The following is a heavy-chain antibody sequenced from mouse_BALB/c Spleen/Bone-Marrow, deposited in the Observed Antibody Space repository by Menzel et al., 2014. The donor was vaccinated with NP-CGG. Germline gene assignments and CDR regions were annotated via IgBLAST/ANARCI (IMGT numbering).Heavy chain of an antibody. J-gene: IGHJ2*01. D-gene: IGHD4-1*01. CDR1: GYNFTSYW. Sequence: QVQLQQSGAELVKPGTSVKLSCKASGYNFTSYWINWVKLWPGQGLEWIGDIYPGSGSTNYNEKFKSKATLTVDTSSSTAYMQLSSLASEDSALYYCARGAWANWDYFDYWGQGTTLTASS. V-gene: IGHV1-55*01. CDR2: IYPGSGST. CDR3: ARGAWANWDYFDY.